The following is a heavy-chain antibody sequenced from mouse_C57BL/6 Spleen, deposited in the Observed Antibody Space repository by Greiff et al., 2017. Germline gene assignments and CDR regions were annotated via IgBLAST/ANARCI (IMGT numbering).Heavy chain of an antibody. V-gene: IGHV14-4*01. CDR1: GFNIKDDY. CDR3: TTGAYYGSSYRFAY. Sequence: EVQLQQSGAELVRPGASVKLSCTASGFNIKDDYMHWVKQRPEQGLEWIGWIDPENGDTEYASKFQGKATITAYTSANTAYLQLSSLTSEYTAVYYCTTGAYYGSSYRFAYWGQGTLVTVSA. CDR2: IDPENGDT. J-gene: IGHJ3*01. D-gene: IGHD1-1*01.